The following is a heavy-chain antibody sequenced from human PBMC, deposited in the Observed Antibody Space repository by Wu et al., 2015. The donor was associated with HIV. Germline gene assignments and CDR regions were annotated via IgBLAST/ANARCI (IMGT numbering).Heavy chain of an antibody. Sequence: QVQLVQSGAEVKKPGASVKVSCKVSGYTLTELSMHWVRQAPGKGLEWMGGFDPEDGETIYAQKFQGRVTMTEDTSTDTAYMELSSLRSEDTAVYYCATGISSSWYYWYFDLWAVAPWSLSPQ. CDR2: FDPEDGET. J-gene: IGHJ2*01. V-gene: IGHV1-24*01. CDR1: GYTLTELS. D-gene: IGHD6-13*01. CDR3: ATGISSSWYYWYFDL.